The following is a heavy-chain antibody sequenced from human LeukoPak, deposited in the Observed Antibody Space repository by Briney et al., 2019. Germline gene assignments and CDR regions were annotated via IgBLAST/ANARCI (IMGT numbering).Heavy chain of an antibody. CDR1: GFTFSSYW. D-gene: IGHD3-22*01. Sequence: GGSLRLSCAASGFTFSSYWMSWVRQAPGKGLEWVANIKQDGSEKYYVDSVKGRFTISRDNAKNSLYLQMNSLRAEDTAVYYCARDTYDSSGYVDYWGQGTLVTASS. CDR3: ARDTYDSSGYVDY. V-gene: IGHV3-7*01. J-gene: IGHJ4*02. CDR2: IKQDGSEK.